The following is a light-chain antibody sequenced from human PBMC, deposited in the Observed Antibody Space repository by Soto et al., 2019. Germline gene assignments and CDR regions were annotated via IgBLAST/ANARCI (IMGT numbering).Light chain of an antibody. Sequence: EIVMTQSPATLSVSPGERATLSCRASQTVSSNSAWYQQKPGQAPRLLIYGASTRATGIPARFSGSGSGTEFTLTISSLQSEDFAVYYCQQYNNWHLTFGGGTKV. J-gene: IGKJ4*01. CDR2: GAS. CDR1: QTVSSN. V-gene: IGKV3-15*01. CDR3: QQYNNWHLT.